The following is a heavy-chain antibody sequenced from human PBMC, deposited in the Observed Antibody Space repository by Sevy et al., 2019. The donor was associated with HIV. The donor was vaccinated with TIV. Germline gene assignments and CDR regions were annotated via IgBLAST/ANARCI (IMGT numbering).Heavy chain of an antibody. J-gene: IGHJ4*02. V-gene: IGHV3-30*04. Sequence: GGPLRLSCAASGFTFSSHAMHWVRQAPGKGLEWMTIISYDGSNKNHADSVKGRFTISRDNSKNTLYLQMNSLRPEDTAVYYCARAPGAVIAAGPYDLDYWGQGTLVTVSS. CDR2: ISYDGSNK. D-gene: IGHD6-13*01. CDR3: ARAPGAVIAAGPYDLDY. CDR1: GFTFSSHA.